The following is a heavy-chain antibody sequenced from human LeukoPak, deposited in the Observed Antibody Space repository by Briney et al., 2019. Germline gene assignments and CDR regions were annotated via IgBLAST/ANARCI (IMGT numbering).Heavy chain of an antibody. CDR3: ARDRGGYQFFDH. CDR1: GLTFSSYA. Sequence: GGSLRLSCAASGLTFSSYAMSWVRQAPGKGLEWVSYISTRSGTIYYTDSVKGRSTISRDNAKNSLYLQMNSLRDEDTAVYYCARDRGGYQFFDHWGQGTLVTVSS. CDR2: ISTRSGTI. D-gene: IGHD5-12*01. V-gene: IGHV3-48*02. J-gene: IGHJ4*02.